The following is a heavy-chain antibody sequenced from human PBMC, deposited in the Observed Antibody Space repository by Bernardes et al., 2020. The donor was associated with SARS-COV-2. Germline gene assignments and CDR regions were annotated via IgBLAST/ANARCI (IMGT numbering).Heavy chain of an antibody. J-gene: IGHJ2*01. Sequence: LRLSCAASGFTFNSYGMHWVRQAPGKGLEWVTSLSSDGSNRYSADSVKGRFTISRDNSRSTLFLQMDSLRAEDTAVYYCAKDAAFYYYGSSGGYYDWYFDFWGRGTLVTVSS. CDR1: GFTFNSYG. CDR2: LSSDGSNR. CDR3: AKDAAFYYYGSSGGYYDWYFDF. V-gene: IGHV3-30*18. D-gene: IGHD3-22*01.